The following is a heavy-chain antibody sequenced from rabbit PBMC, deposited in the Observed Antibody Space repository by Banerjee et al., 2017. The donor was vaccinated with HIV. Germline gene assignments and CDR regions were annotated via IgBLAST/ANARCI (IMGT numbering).Heavy chain of an antibody. CDR3: ARGDAGSSVWYYGMDL. CDR2: IYTGSGST. D-gene: IGHD8-1*01. CDR1: GFSFSSSYY. Sequence: QSLEESGGGLVQPEGSLTLTCTASGFSFSSSYYMCWVRQAPGKGLEWIGCIYTGSGSTYYASWAKGRFTISKTSSTTVTLQMTSLTAADTATYFCARGDAGSSVWYYGMDLWGQGTLVTVS. V-gene: IGHV1S40*01. J-gene: IGHJ6*01.